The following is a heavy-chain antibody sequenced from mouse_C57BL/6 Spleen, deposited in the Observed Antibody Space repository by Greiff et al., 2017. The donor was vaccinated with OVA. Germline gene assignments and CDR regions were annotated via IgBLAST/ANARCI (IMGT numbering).Heavy chain of an antibody. CDR1: GYSITSGYY. CDR3: AREILRWDYYDY. Sequence: EVHLVESGPGLVKPSQSLSLTCSVTGYSITSGYYWNWIRQFPGNKLEWMGYISYDGSNNYNPSLKNRISITRDTSKNQFFLKLNSVTTEDTATYYCAREILRWDYYDYWGQGTTLTVSS. V-gene: IGHV3-6*01. J-gene: IGHJ2*01. CDR2: ISYDGSN. D-gene: IGHD1-1*01.